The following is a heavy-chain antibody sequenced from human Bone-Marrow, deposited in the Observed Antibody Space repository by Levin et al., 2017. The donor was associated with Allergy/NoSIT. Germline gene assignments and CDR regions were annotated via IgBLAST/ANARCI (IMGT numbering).Heavy chain of an antibody. CDR1: GGSVNSNAYY. J-gene: IGHJ4*02. D-gene: IGHD4-23*01. CDR2: IYYSGST. V-gene: IGHV4-61*08. Sequence: SETLSLTCSVSGGSVNSNAYYWTWIRQPPGKGLEWIGYIYYSGSTKYNPSLMSRLTISVDTSKNQFSLKLSSVTAADTAVYYCARVTLDYGGNALCFDSWGQGTLVTVSS. CDR3: ARVTLDYGGNALCFDS.